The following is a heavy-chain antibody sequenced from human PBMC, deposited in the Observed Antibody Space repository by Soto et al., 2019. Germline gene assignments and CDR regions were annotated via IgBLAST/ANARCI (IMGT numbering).Heavy chain of an antibody. D-gene: IGHD3-22*01. CDR2: IIPTYGTT. Sequence: QVQLVQSGAEVKKPGSSVTVSCKASGDALTGYTISWVRQARGHGLEWMGGIIPTYGTTNYAQKFQGRVRMTADESTTTVYMEPSSLRSEDTAMYFCARDRYYHDNSGYHPQFDSWGQGTLVTVSS. V-gene: IGHV1-69*01. J-gene: IGHJ4*02. CDR1: GDALTGYT. CDR3: ARDRYYHDNSGYHPQFDS.